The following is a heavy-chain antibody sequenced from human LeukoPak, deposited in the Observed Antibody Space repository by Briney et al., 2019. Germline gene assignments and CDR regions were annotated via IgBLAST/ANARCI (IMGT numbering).Heavy chain of an antibody. D-gene: IGHD3-3*01. CDR1: GGSISSSSYY. V-gene: IGHV4-39*01. Sequence: SETLSLTCTVSGGSISSSSYYWGWIRQPPGKGLEWIGSIYYSGSTYYNPSLKSRVTISVDTSKNQFSLKLSSVTAADTAVYYCARHYRVLRFLEWPPGFDYWGQGTLVTVSS. J-gene: IGHJ4*02. CDR2: IYYSGST. CDR3: ARHYRVLRFLEWPPGFDY.